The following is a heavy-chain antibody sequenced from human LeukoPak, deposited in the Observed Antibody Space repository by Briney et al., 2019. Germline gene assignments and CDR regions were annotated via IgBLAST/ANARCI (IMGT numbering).Heavy chain of an antibody. Sequence: GSLRLSCAASGFTFSSYWMSWVRQAPGKGLEWVANIKQDGSEKYYVDSVKGRFTISRDNAKNSLYLQMNSLRAEDTAVYYCARGITIFGVVNDYWGQGTLVTVSS. D-gene: IGHD3-3*01. CDR2: IKQDGSEK. CDR3: ARGITIFGVVNDY. V-gene: IGHV3-7*01. CDR1: GFTFSSYW. J-gene: IGHJ4*02.